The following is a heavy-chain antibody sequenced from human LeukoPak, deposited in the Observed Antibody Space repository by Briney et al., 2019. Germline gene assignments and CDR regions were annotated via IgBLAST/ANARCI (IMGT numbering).Heavy chain of an antibody. V-gene: IGHV4-59*01. CDR1: GGSISSYY. CDR3: ARVMDSSSSSGDY. D-gene: IGHD6-6*01. Sequence: SSETLSLTCTVSGGSISSYYWSCIRQPPGKGLEWIGYSYYSGNTNYNTSLKSRVTISVDTSKNQFSLKLSSVTAADTAVYYCARVMDSSSSSGDYWGQGTLVTVSS. CDR2: SYYSGNT. J-gene: IGHJ4*02.